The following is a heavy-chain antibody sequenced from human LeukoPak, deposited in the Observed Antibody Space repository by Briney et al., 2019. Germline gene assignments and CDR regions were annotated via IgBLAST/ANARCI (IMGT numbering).Heavy chain of an antibody. Sequence: GGSLRLSCAASGFTFSSYAMSWVRQAPGKGLEWVSAISGSGGNTYYTDSVKGRFTVSRDNAKNSLYLQMNSLRAEDTAVYYCARGQGIYSGYDSWGQGTLVTVSS. V-gene: IGHV3-23*01. CDR1: GFTFSSYA. D-gene: IGHD5-12*01. J-gene: IGHJ5*02. CDR2: ISGSGGNT. CDR3: ARGQGIYSGYDS.